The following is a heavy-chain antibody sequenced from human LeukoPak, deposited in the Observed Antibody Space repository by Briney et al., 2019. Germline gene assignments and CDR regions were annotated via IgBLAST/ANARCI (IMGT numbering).Heavy chain of an antibody. CDR2: IYYSGST. CDR3: ATPYSGGYHGLDI. V-gene: IGHV4-39*01. J-gene: IGHJ3*02. Sequence: SETLSLACTVSGGSISSSSYYWGWIRQPPGKGLEWIGSIYYSGSTYCNPSLKSRVTISVDTSKNQFSLKLSSVTAADTAVYYCATPYSGGYHGLDIWGQGTMVTVSS. CDR1: GGSISSSSYY. D-gene: IGHD1-26*01.